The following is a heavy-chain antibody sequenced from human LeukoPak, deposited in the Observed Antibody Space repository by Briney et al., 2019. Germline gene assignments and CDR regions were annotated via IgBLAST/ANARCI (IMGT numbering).Heavy chain of an antibody. CDR2: MNPNSGNT. D-gene: IGHD3-22*01. V-gene: IGHV1-8*01. Sequence: ASVKVSCKASGYTFTSYDINWVRQATGQGLEWMGWMNPNSGNTGYAQKLQGRVTMTTETSTSTAYMEPRSLRSDDTAVYYCARLDSSGSLDYWGQGTLVTVSS. J-gene: IGHJ4*02. CDR3: ARLDSSGSLDY. CDR1: GYTFTSYD.